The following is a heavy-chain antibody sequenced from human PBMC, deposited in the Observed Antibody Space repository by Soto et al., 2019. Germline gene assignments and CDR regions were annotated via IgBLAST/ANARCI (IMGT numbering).Heavy chain of an antibody. D-gene: IGHD3-3*01. V-gene: IGHV4-59*01. J-gene: IGHJ6*03. CDR1: GGSISSYY. Sequence: QVQLQESGPGLVKPSETLSLTCTVSGGSISSYYWSWIRQPPGKGLEWIGYIYYSGSTNYNPSLKGRVTISVDTSKNQFSLKLSSVTAADTAVYYCARAPGGGQGYYDFCSGTNYYYYMDVWGKGTTVTVSS. CDR3: ARAPGGGQGYYDFCSGTNYYYYMDV. CDR2: IYYSGST.